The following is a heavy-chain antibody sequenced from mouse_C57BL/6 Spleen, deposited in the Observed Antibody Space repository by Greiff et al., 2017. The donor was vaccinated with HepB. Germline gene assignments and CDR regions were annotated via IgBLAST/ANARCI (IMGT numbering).Heavy chain of an antibody. Sequence: QVQLQQSGAELVKPGASVKISCKASGYAFSSYWMNWVKQRPGKGLEWIGQIYPGDGDTNYNGKFKGKATLTADKSSSTAYMQLSSLTSEDSAVYFCARIGWLLPYFDYWGQGTTLTVSS. V-gene: IGHV1-80*01. CDR1: GYAFSSYW. J-gene: IGHJ2*01. D-gene: IGHD2-3*01. CDR3: ARIGWLLPYFDY. CDR2: IYPGDGDT.